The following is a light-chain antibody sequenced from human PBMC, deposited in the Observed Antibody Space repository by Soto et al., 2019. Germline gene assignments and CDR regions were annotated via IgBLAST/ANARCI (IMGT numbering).Light chain of an antibody. V-gene: IGKV3-11*01. CDR2: DAS. CDR1: QSVSSY. J-gene: IGKJ5*01. Sequence: EIVLTQSPATLSFSPGERATLSCRASQSVSSYLAWYQQKPGQAPRLLIFDASNRATGIPARFSGSGSGTDFTLTISSLQPEDFATYYCQQHGQWPITFGQGTRLEIK. CDR3: QQHGQWPIT.